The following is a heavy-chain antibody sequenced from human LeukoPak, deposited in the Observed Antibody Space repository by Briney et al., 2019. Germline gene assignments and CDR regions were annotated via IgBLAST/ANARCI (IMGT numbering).Heavy chain of an antibody. CDR2: MNPNSGRT. Sequence: ASVKVSCKASGYTLTSYDINWVRQATGQGLEWMGWMNPNSGRTGYAQNFQGRITITRNTSISTAYMELSSLRSEDTAVYYCARRGSQSHPSIAARSAYYYYMDVWGKGTTVTVSS. D-gene: IGHD6-6*01. CDR3: ARRGSQSHPSIAARSAYYYYMDV. CDR1: GYTLTSYD. J-gene: IGHJ6*03. V-gene: IGHV1-8*01.